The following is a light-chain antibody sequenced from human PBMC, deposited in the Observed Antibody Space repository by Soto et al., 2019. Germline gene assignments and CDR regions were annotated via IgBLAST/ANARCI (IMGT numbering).Light chain of an antibody. J-gene: IGLJ3*02. Sequence: QSALTQPRSVSGSTGQSVTISCTGTSIDVGGYNYVSWYQQHPGKAPKLMIYDVSKRPSGVPDRFSGSKSGNTASLTISGLQAEDEADYYCCSYAGSYTWVFGGGTQLTVL. CDR1: SIDVGGYNY. CDR2: DVS. CDR3: CSYAGSYTWV. V-gene: IGLV2-11*01.